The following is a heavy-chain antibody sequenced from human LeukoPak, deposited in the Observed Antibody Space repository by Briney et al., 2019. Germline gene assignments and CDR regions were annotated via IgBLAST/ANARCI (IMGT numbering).Heavy chain of an antibody. Sequence: GGSLRLSCVASGVSFRRDDMHWVRQAPGKGLEWVAVISDDGRIKIYGDSVKGRLTISRDNSKNTLYLQMNSLRGEDTAVYYCARDAPTGTSPPLDYWGQGTLVTVSS. D-gene: IGHD1-14*01. CDR3: ARDAPTGTSPPLDY. V-gene: IGHV3-30*04. J-gene: IGHJ4*02. CDR1: GVSFRRDD. CDR2: ISDDGRIK.